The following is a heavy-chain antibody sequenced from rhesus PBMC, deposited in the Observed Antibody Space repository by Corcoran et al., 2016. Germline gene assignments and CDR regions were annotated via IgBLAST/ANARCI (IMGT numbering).Heavy chain of an antibody. CDR3: ARDGWLGLDY. Sequence: QLQLQESGPGLVKPSETLSLTCAVSGGSISSSSWSWIRQAPGTGLDWIGYIGGSSGRTNDSPSLKSRVTVSVDPSKHQLALKLSSVTAADTAVYYCARDGWLGLDYWGQGVLVTVSS. J-gene: IGHJ4*01. D-gene: IGHD6-37*01. CDR1: GGSISSSS. CDR2: IGGSSGRT. V-gene: IGHV4-169*02.